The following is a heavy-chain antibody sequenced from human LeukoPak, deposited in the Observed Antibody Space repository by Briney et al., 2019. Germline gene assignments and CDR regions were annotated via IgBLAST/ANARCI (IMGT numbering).Heavy chain of an antibody. CDR2: IYTSGST. CDR1: GGSISSGSYY. J-gene: IGHJ4*02. CDR3: ARYDSSGYYYFDY. Sequence: SETLSLTCTVSGGSISSGSYYWSWIRQPAGKGLEWIGRIYTSGSTNYNPSLKSRVTISVDTSKNQFSLKLSSVTAADTAVHYCARYDSSGYYYFDYWGQGTLVTVSS. D-gene: IGHD3-22*01. V-gene: IGHV4-61*02.